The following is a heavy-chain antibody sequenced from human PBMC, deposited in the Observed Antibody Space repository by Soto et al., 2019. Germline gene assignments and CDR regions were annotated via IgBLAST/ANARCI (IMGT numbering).Heavy chain of an antibody. Sequence: GGSLRLSCAASGFTFSNYYMSWIRQAPGKGLECISYISDTSDYTNYADSVKGRFTISRDNAKKSLYLQMNSPRVEDTAVYYCARDQAGTSDYYYYAVDVWGQGTTVTVSS. D-gene: IGHD2-2*01. CDR2: ISDTSDYT. CDR3: ARDQAGTSDYYYYAVDV. CDR1: GFTFSNYY. V-gene: IGHV3-11*06. J-gene: IGHJ6*02.